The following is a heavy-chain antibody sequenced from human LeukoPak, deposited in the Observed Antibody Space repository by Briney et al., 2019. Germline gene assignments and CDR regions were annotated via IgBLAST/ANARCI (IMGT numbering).Heavy chain of an antibody. CDR3: ASASGYYAPPDY. J-gene: IGHJ4*02. CDR2: INPSGGGT. D-gene: IGHD3-22*01. V-gene: IGHV1-46*01. Sequence: ASVKVSCKASGYAFTRYYIHWVRQAPGQGLEWMGIINPSGGGTSNAQKFQGRVTMTRDTSTSTVYMEVSSLTSEDTAVYYCASASGYYAPPDYWGQGTLATVSS. CDR1: GYAFTRYY.